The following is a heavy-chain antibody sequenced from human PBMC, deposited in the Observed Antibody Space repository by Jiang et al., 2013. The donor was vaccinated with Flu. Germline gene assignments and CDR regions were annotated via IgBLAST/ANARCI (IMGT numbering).Heavy chain of an antibody. CDR2: IYPGDSDT. J-gene: IGHJ3*02. V-gene: IGHV5-51*01. Sequence: GAEVKKPGESLKISCKGSGYSFTSYWIGWVRQMPGKGLEWMGIIYPGDSDTRYSPSFQGQVTISADKSISTAYLQWSSLKASDTAMYYCATTVRAVTATDAFDIWGQGTMVTVSS. CDR3: ATTVRAVTATDAFDI. CDR1: GYSFTSYW. D-gene: IGHD2-21*02.